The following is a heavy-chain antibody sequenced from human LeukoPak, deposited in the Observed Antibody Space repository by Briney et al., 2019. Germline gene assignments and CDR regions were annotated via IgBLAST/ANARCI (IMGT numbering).Heavy chain of an antibody. CDR1: GGSISSSNW. J-gene: IGHJ3*02. CDR3: ARSYCSGGSCYPNPDAFDI. V-gene: IGHV4-4*02. Sequence: SGTLSLTCAVSGGSISSSNWWSWVRQPPGKGLEWIGEIYHSGSTNYNPSLKSRVTISVDKSKNQFSLKLSSVTAADTAVYYCARSYCSGGSCYPNPDAFDIWGQGTMVTVSS. CDR2: IYHSGST. D-gene: IGHD2-15*01.